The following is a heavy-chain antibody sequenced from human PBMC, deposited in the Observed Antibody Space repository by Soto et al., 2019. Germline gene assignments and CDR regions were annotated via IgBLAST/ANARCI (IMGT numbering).Heavy chain of an antibody. Sequence: GGSLRLSCAASGFTFSNHAMSWVRQAPGKGLEWVSGLSASGTNTYYADPVKGRFTISRDNSQNILYLQMNSLRAEDTALYYCARSMAFTTGWYFDYWGHGTLVTVSS. CDR2: LSASGTNT. D-gene: IGHD6-19*01. CDR3: ARSMAFTTGWYFDY. CDR1: GFTFSNHA. V-gene: IGHV3-23*01. J-gene: IGHJ4*01.